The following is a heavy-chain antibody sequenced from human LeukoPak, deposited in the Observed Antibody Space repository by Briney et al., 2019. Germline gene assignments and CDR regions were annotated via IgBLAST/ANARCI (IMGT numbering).Heavy chain of an antibody. D-gene: IGHD4-17*01. V-gene: IGHV1-18*04. CDR1: GYTFTSYG. J-gene: IGHJ4*02. CDR2: ISAYNGNT. CDR3: AREDSDYGDYIPLDS. Sequence: GASVTVSCKASGYTFTSYGITWVRQAPGQGLEWMGWISAYNGNTNYAQKLQGRVTMTTDTSTSTAYMELRSLRSDDTAIYYCAREDSDYGDYIPLDSWGQGTLVTVSS.